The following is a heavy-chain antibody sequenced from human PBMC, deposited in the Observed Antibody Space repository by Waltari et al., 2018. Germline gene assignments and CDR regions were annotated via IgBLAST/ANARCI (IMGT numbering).Heavy chain of an antibody. CDR1: GFTFSDYG. V-gene: IGHV3-30*02. CDR2: IASEANRK. D-gene: IGHD7-27*01. J-gene: IGHJ5*02. CDR3: PKGLTPRADVFFDP. Sequence: QVQLVESGGGVVQPGGSLRLSCAASGFTFSDYGMNWVRKAPGKGLEWVSFIASEANRKSYTDPVKGRFTISIDNSKNRLYLHINALRAEDTSVYYCPKGLTPRADVFFDPWGQGTLVTVSS.